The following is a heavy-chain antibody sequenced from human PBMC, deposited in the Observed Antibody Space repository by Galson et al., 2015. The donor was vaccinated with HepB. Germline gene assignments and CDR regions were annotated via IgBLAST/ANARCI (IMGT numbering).Heavy chain of an antibody. J-gene: IGHJ4*02. V-gene: IGHV1-46*01. Sequence: SVKVSCKASGYTFTSYYMHWVRQAPGQGLEWMGIINPSGGSTSYAQKFQGRVTMTRDTSTSTVYMELSSLRSEDTAVYYRARDQNYYGSGSYYNGVDYWGQGTLVTVSS. CDR3: ARDQNYYGSGSYYNGVDY. D-gene: IGHD3-10*01. CDR2: INPSGGST. CDR1: GYTFTSYY.